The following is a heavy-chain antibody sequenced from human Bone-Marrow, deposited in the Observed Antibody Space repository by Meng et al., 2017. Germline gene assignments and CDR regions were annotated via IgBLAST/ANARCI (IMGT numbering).Heavy chain of an antibody. CDR2: IYYSGST. V-gene: IGHV4-59*11. CDR3: ARVDSGWDYYFDY. CDR1: GGSISGPF. Sequence: SETLSLTCTVSGGSISGPFWSWIRQPPGKGLEWIGYIYYSGSTNYNPSLKSRVTISVDTSKNQFSLKLNSVTAADTAVYYCARVDSGWDYYFDYWGQGTLVTVSS. J-gene: IGHJ4*02. D-gene: IGHD6-19*01.